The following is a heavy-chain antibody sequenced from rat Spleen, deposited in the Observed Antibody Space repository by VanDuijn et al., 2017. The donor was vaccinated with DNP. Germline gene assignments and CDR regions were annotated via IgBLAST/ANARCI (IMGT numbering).Heavy chain of an antibody. D-gene: IGHD1-4*01. V-gene: IGHV5-58*01. J-gene: IGHJ4*01. CDR3: AKDSRGGYAMDA. Sequence: EVQLVETGGGLVQPGRSLKLSCVASGFTFSSYWMHWIRQAPGKGLEWVASIKTDGGSTYYSDSVKGRFTISRDNAENTVYLQMNSLRSEDTATYYCAKDSRGGYAMDAWGQGTSVTVSS. CDR2: IKTDGGST. CDR1: GFTFSSYW.